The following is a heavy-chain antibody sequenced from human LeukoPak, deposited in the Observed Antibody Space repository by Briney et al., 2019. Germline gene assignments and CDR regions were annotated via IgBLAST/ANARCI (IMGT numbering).Heavy chain of an antibody. V-gene: IGHV4-59*01. CDR1: GGSISSYY. CDR2: IFYSGST. J-gene: IGHJ6*02. Sequence: KPSETLSLTCTVSGGSISSYYWSWLRQPPGKRLEWIGHIFYSGSTDYNPSLKSRVTISVDTSKNQFSLKLSSVTTADTAVYFCARSYDSGGYFYYGMDVWGQGTTVTVSS. CDR3: ARSYDSGGYFYYGMDV. D-gene: IGHD3-22*01.